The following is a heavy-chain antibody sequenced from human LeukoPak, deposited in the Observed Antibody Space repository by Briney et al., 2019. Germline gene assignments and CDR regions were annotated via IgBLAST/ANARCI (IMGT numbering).Heavy chain of an antibody. V-gene: IGHV3-11*04. CDR3: ARGSGSRYGPFDY. CDR1: GFIFSDCY. CDR2: ISLSGTMI. Sequence: GGSLRLSCAASGFIFSDCYMSWIRQAPGKGLEWVSDISLSGTMIYYAGSVKGRFTISRDNARNSLYLHMDSLRVEDTAVYYCARGSGSRYGPFDYWGQGTLVTVSS. D-gene: IGHD5-18*01. J-gene: IGHJ4*02.